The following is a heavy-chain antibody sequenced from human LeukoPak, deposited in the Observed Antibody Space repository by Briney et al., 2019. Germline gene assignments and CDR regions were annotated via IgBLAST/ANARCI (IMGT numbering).Heavy chain of an antibody. Sequence: ASVKVSCKASGGTFSSYAISWVRQVPGQGLEWMGGIIPIFGTANYAQKFQGRVTITTDESTSTAYMELSSLRSEDTAVYYCARSSRGFLEWLSLDYWGQGTLVTVSS. V-gene: IGHV1-69*05. CDR3: ARSSRGFLEWLSLDY. CDR2: IIPIFGTA. D-gene: IGHD3-3*01. CDR1: GGTFSSYA. J-gene: IGHJ4*02.